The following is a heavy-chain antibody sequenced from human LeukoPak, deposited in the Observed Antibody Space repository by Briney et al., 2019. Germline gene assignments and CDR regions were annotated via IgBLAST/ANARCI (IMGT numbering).Heavy chain of an antibody. CDR1: GGSISSYY. CDR2: IYYSGST. D-gene: IGHD1-26*01. CDR3: ARLGDSGSYGWFDP. J-gene: IGHJ5*02. V-gene: IGHV4-59*08. Sequence: PSETLSLTCTVSGGSISSYYWSWIRQPPGKGLEWIGYIYYSGSTNYNPSLKSRVTISVDTSKNQFSLKLGSVTAADTAVYYCARLGDSGSYGWFDPWGQGTLVTVSS.